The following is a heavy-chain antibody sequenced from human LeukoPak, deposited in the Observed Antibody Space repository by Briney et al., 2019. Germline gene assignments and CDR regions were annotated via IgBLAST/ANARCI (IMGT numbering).Heavy chain of an antibody. CDR3: AREIIIGTLYFDY. CDR2: ISNSGSSK. D-gene: IGHD1-20*01. CDR1: GFTFSDYY. J-gene: IGHJ4*02. Sequence: GGSLRLPCAASGFTFSDYYMSWIRQAPGKGLEWVSHISNSGSSKYYADSLKGRFTISRDNARNSLYLQMNSLRAEDTAVYYCAREIIIGTLYFDYWGQGTLVTVSS. V-gene: IGHV3-11*01.